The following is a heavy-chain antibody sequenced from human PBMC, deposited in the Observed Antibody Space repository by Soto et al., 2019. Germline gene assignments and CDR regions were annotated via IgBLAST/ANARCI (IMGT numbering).Heavy chain of an antibody. CDR2: VGTAGDT. V-gene: IGHV3-13*01. D-gene: IGHD4-17*01. CDR1: GFTFSHYD. J-gene: IGHJ3*02. Sequence: GGSLRLSCAASGFTFSHYDMHWVRQATGKGLEWVSTVGTAGDTYYPGSVKGQFTISRENDKDSLYLQMNSLRAGDTAVYYCARGRLGQRYAFDIWGQGTMVTVSS. CDR3: ARGRLGQRYAFDI.